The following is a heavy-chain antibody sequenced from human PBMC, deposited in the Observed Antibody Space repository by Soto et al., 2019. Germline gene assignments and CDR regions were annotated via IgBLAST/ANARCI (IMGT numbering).Heavy chain of an antibody. Sequence: EVQLVESGGGLVQPGRSLRLSCVASGFTFDDYAMHWVRQAPGKGLEWVSGITWSGGTRDYADSVKGRFTISRDNAKNSVYLLVARLRVEDTALYYCIRGRQGWVQLWGRGTLVTVSS. D-gene: IGHD6-19*01. J-gene: IGHJ1*01. CDR3: IRGRQGWVQL. V-gene: IGHV3-9*01. CDR2: ITWSGGTR. CDR1: GFTFDDYA.